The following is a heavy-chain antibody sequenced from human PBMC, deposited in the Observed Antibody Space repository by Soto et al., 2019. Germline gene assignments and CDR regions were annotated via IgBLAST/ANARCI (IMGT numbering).Heavy chain of an antibody. Sequence: QVQLVQSGAEVKKPGASVKVSCKASGYTFTSYDINWLRQATGQGLEWMGWMNPNSGNTGYAQKFQGRVTMTRNTSISTAYMELSSLRSEDTAVYYCARRDIVVVPAAKDYYYYYYMDVWGKGTTVTVSS. V-gene: IGHV1-8*01. CDR2: MNPNSGNT. D-gene: IGHD2-2*01. CDR3: ARRDIVVVPAAKDYYYYYYMDV. CDR1: GYTFTSYD. J-gene: IGHJ6*03.